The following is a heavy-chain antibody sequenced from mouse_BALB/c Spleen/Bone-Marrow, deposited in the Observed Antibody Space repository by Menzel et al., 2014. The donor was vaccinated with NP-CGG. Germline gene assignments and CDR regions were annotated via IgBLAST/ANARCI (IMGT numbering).Heavy chain of an antibody. Sequence: QVQLQQSGAELVRPGSSVKISCKASGYAFSSYWMNWVKQRPGQGLEWIGQIYPGDGDTNYNGNFKGKATLTADKSSSPAYMQLSSLTSEDSAVYFCARWYRDPHFAMDYWGPGTSVTVSS. CDR3: ARWYRDPHFAMDY. CDR2: IYPGDGDT. V-gene: IGHV1-80*01. J-gene: IGHJ4*01. D-gene: IGHD2-14*01. CDR1: GYAFSSYW.